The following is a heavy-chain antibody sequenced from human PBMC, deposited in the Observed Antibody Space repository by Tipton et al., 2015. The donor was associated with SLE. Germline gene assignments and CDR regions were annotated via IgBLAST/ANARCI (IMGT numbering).Heavy chain of an antibody. Sequence: TLSLTCAVNGGSFSDYFWTWVRRSPGGGLQWIGDISHSRGASYNPSLKSRVTISLDTSQNQFSLKLTSVTAADTSDYYCARGVRYYASGTYPYFYYFMDVWGKGTTVIVS. V-gene: IGHV4-34*01. J-gene: IGHJ6*03. CDR2: ISHSRGA. CDR1: GGSFSDYF. D-gene: IGHD3-10*01. CDR3: ARGVRYYASGTYPYFYYFMDV.